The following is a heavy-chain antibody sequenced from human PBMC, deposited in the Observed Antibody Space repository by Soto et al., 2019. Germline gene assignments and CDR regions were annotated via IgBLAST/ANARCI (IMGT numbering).Heavy chain of an antibody. CDR3: ARDVPTYYDYIWGSYRYSSPEYYFDY. Sequence: GGSLRLSCAASGFTFSSYSMNWVRQAPGKGLEWVSSISSSSSYIYYADSVKGRFTISRDNAKNSLYLQMNSLRAEDTAVYYCARDVPTYYDYIWGSYRYSSPEYYFDYWGQGTLVTVSS. CDR2: ISSSSSYI. J-gene: IGHJ4*02. V-gene: IGHV3-21*01. D-gene: IGHD3-16*02. CDR1: GFTFSSYS.